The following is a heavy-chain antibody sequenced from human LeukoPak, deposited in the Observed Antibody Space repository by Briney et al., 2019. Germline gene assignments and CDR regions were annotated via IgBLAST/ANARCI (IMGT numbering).Heavy chain of an antibody. CDR3: ARDRKYCTSTSCHSSMDV. J-gene: IGHJ6*03. D-gene: IGHD2-2*01. V-gene: IGHV4-38-2*02. Sequence: SETLSPTCTVSGCSISSGYFWGWIRQPPGKGLEWIGSIYHSGSTYYNPSLKSRVTISVDTSNYQFSLRLTSVTAADTAVYYCARDRKYCTSTSCHSSMDVWGKGTTVTVSS. CDR2: IYHSGST. CDR1: GCSISSGYF.